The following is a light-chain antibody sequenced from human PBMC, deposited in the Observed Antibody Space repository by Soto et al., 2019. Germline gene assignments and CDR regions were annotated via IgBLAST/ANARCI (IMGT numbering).Light chain of an antibody. Sequence: EIVLTQSPGTLSLSPGERATLSCRASQSVTNNYLAWYQQKPGQAPRLLIYSASSRATGIPDRFSGSGSGTVFTLTISRLEPEDFAVYFCQQSSYSPLTFGGGTKVEI. CDR2: SAS. CDR1: QSVTNNY. CDR3: QQSSYSPLT. J-gene: IGKJ4*01. V-gene: IGKV3-20*01.